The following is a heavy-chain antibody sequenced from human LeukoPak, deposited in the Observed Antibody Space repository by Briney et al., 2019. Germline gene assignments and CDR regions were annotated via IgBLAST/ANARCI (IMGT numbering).Heavy chain of an antibody. CDR3: ARGIAQQLAPYYFDY. D-gene: IGHD6-13*01. J-gene: IGHJ4*02. Sequence: GGSLRLSCAASGFTFSNHAMYWVRQAPGKGLEWVAFIRHDGSINYYSKSVKGRFTISRDNSRNTLYLHMNNLRVEDTAVYYCARGIAQQLAPYYFDYWGQGTLVTVSS. CDR2: IRHDGSIN. CDR1: GFTFSNHA. V-gene: IGHV3-30*02.